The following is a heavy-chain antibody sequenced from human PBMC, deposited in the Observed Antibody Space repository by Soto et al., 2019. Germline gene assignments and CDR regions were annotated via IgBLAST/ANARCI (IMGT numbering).Heavy chain of an antibody. V-gene: IGHV4-59*01. CDR1: GGSISSYY. CDR2: IYYSGST. D-gene: IGHD3-10*01. Sequence: SETLSLTCTVSGGSISSYYWSWIRQPPGKGLEWIGYIYYSGSTNYNPSLKSRVTISVDTSKNQFSLKLSSVTAADTAVYYCARGDGSGSSVSYYYYGMDVWGQGTTVTVSS. CDR3: ARGDGSGSSVSYYYYGMDV. J-gene: IGHJ6*02.